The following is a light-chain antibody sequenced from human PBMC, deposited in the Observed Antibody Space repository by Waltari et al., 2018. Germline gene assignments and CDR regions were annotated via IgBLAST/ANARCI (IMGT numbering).Light chain of an antibody. Sequence: VFDYNKKIYIALYPNTPRRPSKLYIYAAVSTEATGAVRFSGSGFETEFTLTISSLQPEDLAAYYCQQYHSVPFTFGGGTKVEIQ. CDR3: QQYHSVPFT. CDR2: AAV. J-gene: IGKJ4*01. V-gene: IGKV4-1*01. CDR1: VFDYNKKIY.